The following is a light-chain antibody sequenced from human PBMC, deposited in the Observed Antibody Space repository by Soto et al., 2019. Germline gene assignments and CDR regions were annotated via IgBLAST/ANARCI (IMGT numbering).Light chain of an antibody. J-gene: IGLJ2*01. Sequence: QSVLTQPPSASGSPGQSVTISCTGTSSDVGSYRFVSWYQQHPGKAPKLLIYEVSKRPSGVPDRFSASTSGNTASLTVSGLQADDEADYYCRSYAGNNNVIFGGVTKVNVL. CDR2: EVS. CDR3: RSYAGNNNVI. CDR1: SSDVGSYRF. V-gene: IGLV2-8*01.